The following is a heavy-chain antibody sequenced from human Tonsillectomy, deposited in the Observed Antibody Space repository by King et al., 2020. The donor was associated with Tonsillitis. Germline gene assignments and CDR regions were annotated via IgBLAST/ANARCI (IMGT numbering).Heavy chain of an antibody. V-gene: IGHV3-23*04. CDR1: GFTFSSYA. CDR3: AKYNFWTAIHSSPDY. Sequence: VQLVESGGGLVQPGGSLRLSCAASGFTFSSYAMSWVRQAPGKGLEWVSGISGSGGITYYADSVKGRFTISRDNFRNTLFLQMNSLRAEDTAVYYCAKYNFWTAIHSSPDYWGQGILVTVSS. D-gene: IGHD3/OR15-3a*01. CDR2: ISGSGGIT. J-gene: IGHJ4*02.